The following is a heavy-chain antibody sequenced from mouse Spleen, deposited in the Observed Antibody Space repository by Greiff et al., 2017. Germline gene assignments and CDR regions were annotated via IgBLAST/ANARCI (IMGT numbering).Heavy chain of an antibody. CDR1: GFTFSSYA. Sequence: EVQGVESGGGLVKPGGSLKLSCAASGFTFSSYAMSWVRQTPEKRLEWVATISSGGSYTYYPDSVKGRFTISRDNAKNTLYLQMSSLRSEDTAMYYCARHTTVVAPFDYWGQGTTLTVSS. CDR3: ARHTTVVAPFDY. CDR2: ISSGGSYT. J-gene: IGHJ2*01. V-gene: IGHV5-9-3*01. D-gene: IGHD1-1*01.